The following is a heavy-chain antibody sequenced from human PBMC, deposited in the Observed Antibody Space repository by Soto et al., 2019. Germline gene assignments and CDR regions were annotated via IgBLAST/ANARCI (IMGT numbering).Heavy chain of an antibody. CDR3: ARDLFLGGLMGWRGFDY. D-gene: IGHD2-8*01. J-gene: IGHJ4*02. CDR1: GGTFSSYA. CDR2: IIPIFGTA. V-gene: IGHV1-69*01. Sequence: QVQLVQSGAEVKKPGSSAKVSCKASGGTFSSYAISWVRQAPGQGLEWMGGIIPIFGTANYAQKFQGRVTITADESTSTAYMELSSLRSEDTAVYYCARDLFLGGLMGWRGFDYWGQGTLVTVSS.